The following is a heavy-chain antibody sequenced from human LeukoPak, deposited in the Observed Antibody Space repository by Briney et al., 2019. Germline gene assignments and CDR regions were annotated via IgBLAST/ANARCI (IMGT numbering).Heavy chain of an antibody. J-gene: IGHJ5*02. D-gene: IGHD3-10*01. V-gene: IGHV4-34*01. CDR3: ARHISSYLWFGGFDP. CDR2: INHSGST. CDR1: GGSFSGYY. Sequence: SETLSLTCAVYGGSFSGYYWSWIRQPPGKGLEWIGEINHSGSTNYNPSLKSRVTISVDTSKNQFSLKLSSVTAADTAVYYCARHISSYLWFGGFDPWGQGTLVTVSS.